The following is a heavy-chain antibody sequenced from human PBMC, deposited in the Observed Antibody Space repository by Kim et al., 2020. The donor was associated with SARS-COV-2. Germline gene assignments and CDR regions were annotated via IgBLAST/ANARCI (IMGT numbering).Heavy chain of an antibody. CDR1: GFNFSSYE. CDR3: ARASPSIRKILGVVTFHGMDV. V-gene: IGHV3-48*03. CDR2: ISSSGSTI. Sequence: GGSLRLSCAASGFNFSSYEMNRVRQAPGKGLEWVTYISSSGSTIYYADSVKGRFTISRDNAKNSLYLQMNSLRAEDTAVDYCARASPSIRKILGVVTFHGMDVGGQGPRVTFSS. J-gene: IGHJ6*02. D-gene: IGHD3-3*01.